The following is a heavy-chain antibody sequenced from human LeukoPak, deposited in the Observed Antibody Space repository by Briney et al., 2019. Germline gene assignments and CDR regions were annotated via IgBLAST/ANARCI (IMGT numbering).Heavy chain of an antibody. Sequence: GGSLRLSCTASGFTFGDYAMSWFRQAPGKGLEWVGFIRSKAYGGTTEYAASVKGRFTISRDDSKSIAYLQMNSLKTEDTAVYYCTGPIVVVPAAMPAHWGQGTLVTVSS. D-gene: IGHD2-2*01. CDR3: TGPIVVVPAAMPAH. CDR1: GFTFGDYA. V-gene: IGHV3-49*03. J-gene: IGHJ4*02. CDR2: IRSKAYGGTT.